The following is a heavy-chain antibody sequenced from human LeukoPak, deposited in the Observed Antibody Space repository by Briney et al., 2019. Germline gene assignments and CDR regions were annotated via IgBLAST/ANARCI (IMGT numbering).Heavy chain of an antibody. J-gene: IGHJ4*02. V-gene: IGHV3-21*06. D-gene: IGHD1-26*01. CDR3: TRSYSGSYYSDC. CDR2: ISSSSSYI. CDR1: GFTFSSYS. Sequence: GGSLRLSCAASGFTFSSYSMSWVRQAPGQGLEWVSSISSSSSYINYADSVKGRFTISRDNAKSSLYLQMNSLRAEDTAVYYCTRSYSGSYYSDCWGQGTLVTGPS.